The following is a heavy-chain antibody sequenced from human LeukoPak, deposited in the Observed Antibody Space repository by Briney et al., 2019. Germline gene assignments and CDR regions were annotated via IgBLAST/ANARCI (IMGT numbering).Heavy chain of an antibody. CDR3: ARDRNCSGGSCYSWSGYYYYGMDV. V-gene: IGHV4-59*12. CDR1: GGSISSYY. D-gene: IGHD2-15*01. Sequence: SETLSLTCTVSGGSISSYYWSWIRQSPGKGLEWIGYIYYSGSTYYNPSLKSRVTISVDTSKNQFSLKLSSVTAADTAVYYCARDRNCSGGSCYSWSGYYYYGMDVWGQGTTVTVSS. J-gene: IGHJ6*02. CDR2: IYYSGST.